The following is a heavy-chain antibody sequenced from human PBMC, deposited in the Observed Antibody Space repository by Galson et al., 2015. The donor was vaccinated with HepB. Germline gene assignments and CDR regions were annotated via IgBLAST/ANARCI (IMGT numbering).Heavy chain of an antibody. J-gene: IGHJ4*02. CDR2: IIAGNGNT. D-gene: IGHD1-26*01. CDR1: GYTFTSYT. CDR3: ARDERGGGSCGN. Sequence: SVKVSCKASGYTFTSYTMHWVRQAPGRRLEWMGWIIAGNGNTKYSQKFQGRVTLTRDTSANTAYMELSSLRSEDTAVYYCARDERGGGSCGNWGQGTLVTVSS. V-gene: IGHV1-3*01.